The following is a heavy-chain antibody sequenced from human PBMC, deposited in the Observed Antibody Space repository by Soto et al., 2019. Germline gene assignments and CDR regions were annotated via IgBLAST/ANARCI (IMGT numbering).Heavy chain of an antibody. V-gene: IGHV1-3*01. CDR3: AREKYSSSIWFDN. J-gene: IGHJ5*02. CDR2: IDAGNGHT. CDR1: GYTFSTSA. Sequence: QVELVQSGAEVKKPGASVKVSCKASGYTFSTSAVHWVRRAPGQRFEWMGWIDAGNGHTKFSTRFQGRVSITRDTSATTVYMELNRLRSEDTAIYFCAREKYSSSIWFDNWGQGTLVTVSS. D-gene: IGHD6-13*01.